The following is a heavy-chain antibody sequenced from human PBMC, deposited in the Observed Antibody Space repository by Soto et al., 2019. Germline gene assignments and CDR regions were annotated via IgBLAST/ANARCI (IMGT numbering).Heavy chain of an antibody. CDR2: INHSGST. Sequence: QVQLQQWGAGLLKPSETLSLTCAVYGGSFSGYYWSWIRQPPGKGLEWIGEINHSGSTNYNPSLKSRVTISVDTSKNHFSLKLSSVTAADTAVYYCARGVTPRVDYYYYYMDVWGKGTTVTVSS. CDR1: GGSFSGYY. J-gene: IGHJ6*03. V-gene: IGHV4-34*01. CDR3: ARGVTPRVDYYYYYMDV. D-gene: IGHD2-21*02.